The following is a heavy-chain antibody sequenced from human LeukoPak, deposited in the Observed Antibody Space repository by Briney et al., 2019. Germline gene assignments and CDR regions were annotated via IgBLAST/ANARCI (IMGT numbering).Heavy chain of an antibody. CDR3: VRDWNGDYFDY. Sequence: PSQTLSLTCIVSGDSISSGSYYWTWLPPPAGKGLEWIGRIHTSGNTNYSPSLKSRVTISRDTSKNQFSLWLTSGTAVDTAVYYCVRDWNGDYFDYWGQGTLVTVSS. J-gene: IGHJ4*02. V-gene: IGHV4-61*02. D-gene: IGHD1-1*01. CDR2: IHTSGNT. CDR1: GDSISSGSYY.